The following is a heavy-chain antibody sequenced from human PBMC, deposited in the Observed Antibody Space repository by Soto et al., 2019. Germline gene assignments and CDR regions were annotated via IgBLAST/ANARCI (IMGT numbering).Heavy chain of an antibody. D-gene: IGHD3-16*01. Sequence: QVQLVESGGGVVQPGTSLRLSCVGSGFTFRSFVIHWVRQAPGKGLEWVALTSYDGSNVYYGDSVKGRFTISRDNSKNTVDLQMDSLRVEDTALYYCARWGTMGGLDFWGQGTLVSVSS. V-gene: IGHV3-30*03. CDR2: TSYDGSNV. J-gene: IGHJ4*02. CDR1: GFTFRSFV. CDR3: ARWGTMGGLDF.